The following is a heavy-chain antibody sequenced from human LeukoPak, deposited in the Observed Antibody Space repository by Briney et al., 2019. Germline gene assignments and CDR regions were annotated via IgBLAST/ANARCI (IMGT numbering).Heavy chain of an antibody. CDR2: INPNSGGT. CDR1: GYTFTGCY. D-gene: IGHD6-6*01. V-gene: IGHV1-2*02. J-gene: IGHJ6*03. CDR3: ARNGIKYSSSSGIYYYMDV. Sequence: ASVKVSCKASGYTFTGCYMHWVRQAPGQGLEWMGWINPNSGGTNYAQKFQGRVTMTRDTSISTAYMELSRLRSDDTAVYYCARNGIKYSSSSGIYYYMDVWGKGTTVTVSS.